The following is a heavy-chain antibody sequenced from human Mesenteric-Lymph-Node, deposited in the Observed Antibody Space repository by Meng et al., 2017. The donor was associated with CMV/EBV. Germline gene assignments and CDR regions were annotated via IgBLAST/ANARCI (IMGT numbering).Heavy chain of an antibody. V-gene: IGHV3-23*01. CDR1: GFTFSSYA. J-gene: IGHJ4*02. CDR3: ARDSRNYVHYYFDY. Sequence: GGSLRLSCAASGFTFSSYAMSWVRQAPGKGLEWVSAITGSGGSTYYADSVKGRFTISRDNSENTLYLQMNSLRVEDTAVYYCARDSRNYVHYYFDYWGQGTLVTSPQ. CDR2: ITGSGGST. D-gene: IGHD1-7*01.